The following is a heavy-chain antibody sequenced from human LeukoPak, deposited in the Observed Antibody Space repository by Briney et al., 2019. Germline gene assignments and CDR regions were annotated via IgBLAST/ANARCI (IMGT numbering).Heavy chain of an antibody. Sequence: GGSLRLSCPASGFTFSTYGMHWLRQAPGKGPGSVALIRHDGSETYHAESVKGRFTISRDDSKNTFYLQMNSLRAEVAAVYYCAKANRDHLSHYYGVDVWGQGTTVVVSS. V-gene: IGHV3-30*02. CDR2: IRHDGSET. CDR3: AKANRDHLSHYYGVDV. D-gene: IGHD3-10*01. CDR1: GFTFSTYG. J-gene: IGHJ6*02.